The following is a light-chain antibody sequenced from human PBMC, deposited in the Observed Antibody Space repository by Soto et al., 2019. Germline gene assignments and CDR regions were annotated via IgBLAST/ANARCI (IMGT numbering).Light chain of an antibody. V-gene: IGLV1-47*01. Sequence: QSVLTQPPSASGTPGQRVTISCSGSSSSIGSNYVYWYQQLPGTAPKLLIYRNSQRPSGVPDRFSGSKSGTSASLAISGLRSEDEADYYCASWDDSLSGHWVFGGGTKLTVL. CDR3: ASWDDSLSGHWV. CDR2: RNS. CDR1: SSSIGSNY. J-gene: IGLJ3*02.